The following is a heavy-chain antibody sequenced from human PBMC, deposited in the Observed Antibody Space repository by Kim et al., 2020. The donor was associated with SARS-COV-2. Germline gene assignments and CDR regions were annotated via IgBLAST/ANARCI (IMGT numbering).Heavy chain of an antibody. J-gene: IGHJ4*02. Sequence: NSTPSLKSRVTISVDTSKNQFSLKLSSVTAADTAVYYCARGGVAGTSFDYWGQGTLVTVSS. D-gene: IGHD6-19*01. CDR3: ARGGVAGTSFDY. V-gene: IGHV4-59*09.